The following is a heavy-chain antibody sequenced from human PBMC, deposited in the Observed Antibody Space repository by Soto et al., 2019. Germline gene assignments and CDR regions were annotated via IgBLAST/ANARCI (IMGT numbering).Heavy chain of an antibody. Sequence: GGSPRLCCAACGFTFSSYAMSGVRQAPGKGLEWVSAISGSGGSTYYADSVKGRFTISRDNSKNTLYLQMNSLRAEDTAIYYCAKQPYGSGSFVVVDYWGQGTLVTVSS. J-gene: IGHJ4*02. CDR3: AKQPYGSGSFVVVDY. D-gene: IGHD3-10*01. V-gene: IGHV3-23*01. CDR1: GFTFSSYA. CDR2: ISGSGGST.